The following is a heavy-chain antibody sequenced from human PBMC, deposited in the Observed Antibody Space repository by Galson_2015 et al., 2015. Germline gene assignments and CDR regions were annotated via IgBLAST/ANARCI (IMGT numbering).Heavy chain of an antibody. V-gene: IGHV1-58*01. CDR2: IVVGSGNT. D-gene: IGHD3-9*01. Sequence: SVKVSCKASGFTFTSSAVQWVRQARGQRLEWIGWIVVGSGNTNYAQKFQERATITRDMSTSTAYMELSSLRSEDTAVYYCAAGDILTGYGGYWGQGTLVTVSS. CDR3: AAGDILTGYGGY. J-gene: IGHJ4*02. CDR1: GFTFTSSA.